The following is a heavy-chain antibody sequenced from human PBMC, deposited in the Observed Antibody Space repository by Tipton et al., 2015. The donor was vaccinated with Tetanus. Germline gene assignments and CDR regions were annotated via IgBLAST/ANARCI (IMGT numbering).Heavy chain of an antibody. CDR1: GGFSSGDYY. D-gene: IGHD3-22*01. V-gene: IGHV4-30-4*08. Sequence: TLSLTCTVSGGFSSGDYYWSWIRQHPGKGLEWIAYINYSGSSHYNPSFESRVTISVDTSKNQFSLNLSSVTAADTAVYFCARQEPPRRFFYDSSGSSDWGQGILVTVSS. J-gene: IGHJ4*02. CDR2: INYSGSS. CDR3: ARQEPPRRFFYDSSGSSD.